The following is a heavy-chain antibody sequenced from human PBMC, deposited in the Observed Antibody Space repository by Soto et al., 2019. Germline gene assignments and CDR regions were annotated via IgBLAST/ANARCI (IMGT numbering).Heavy chain of an antibody. J-gene: IGHJ6*02. CDR1: GGFISSYY. CDR3: ARDTTTYYYGSGSYPPLYGMDV. V-gene: IGHV4-59*01. Sequence: SGNLSLTCTGSGGFISSYYLSWIRPPPGKGLAGIGYIYSSGSTNYNPSLKSRVTISVDTSKNQFSLKLSSVTAADTAVYYCARDTTTYYYGSGSYPPLYGMDVWGQGTTVTVSS. D-gene: IGHD3-10*01. CDR2: IYSSGST.